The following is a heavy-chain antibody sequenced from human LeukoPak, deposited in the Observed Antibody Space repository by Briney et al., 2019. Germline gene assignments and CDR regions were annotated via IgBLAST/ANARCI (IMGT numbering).Heavy chain of an antibody. V-gene: IGHV4-39*07. Sequence: SETLSLTCRVSGVSLSSGSNYWGWIRQPPGTTLEWVGSIYSSGSTHYNPSLKSRVIILIDTAKNHFSLNLSSVTAADTAVYYCARSDGYGLVGIWGQGTMVTVSS. CDR2: IYSSGST. CDR1: GVSLSSGSNY. J-gene: IGHJ3*02. CDR3: ARSDGYGLVGI. D-gene: IGHD3-10*01.